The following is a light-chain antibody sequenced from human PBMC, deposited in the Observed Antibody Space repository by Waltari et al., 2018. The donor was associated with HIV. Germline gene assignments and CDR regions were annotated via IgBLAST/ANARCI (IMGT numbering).Light chain of an antibody. J-gene: IGLJ1*01. CDR3: AAWDDSLNGLV. V-gene: IGLV1-44*01. CDR1: SSNIGSNT. Sequence: QSVLTQPPSASGTPGQRVTISCSGSSSNIGSNTVNWYQQLPGTAPKLLIYSNNPRPSGVPDRVSGSKSGTSASLAISRLQSEDEADYYCAAWDDSLNGLVFGTGTKVTVL. CDR2: SNN.